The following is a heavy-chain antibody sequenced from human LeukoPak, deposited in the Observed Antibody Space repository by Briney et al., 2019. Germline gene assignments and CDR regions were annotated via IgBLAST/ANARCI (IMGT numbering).Heavy chain of an antibody. D-gene: IGHD1-26*01. J-gene: IGHJ4*02. CDR3: ARDGLYSGSYPSPGY. CDR2: ISAYNGNT. Sequence: ASVKVSCKASGYTFTSYGISWVRQAPGQGLEWMGWISAYNGNTNYAQKLQGRVTTTTDTSTSTAYMELRSLRSDDTAVYYCARDGLYSGSYPSPGYWGQGTLVTVSS. V-gene: IGHV1-18*01. CDR1: GYTFTSYG.